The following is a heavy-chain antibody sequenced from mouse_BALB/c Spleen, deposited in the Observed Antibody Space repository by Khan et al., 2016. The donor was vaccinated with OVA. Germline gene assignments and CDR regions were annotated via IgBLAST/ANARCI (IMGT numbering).Heavy chain of an antibody. CDR1: GYTFTDYS. Sequence: QIQLVQSGPELKKPGETVKISCKASGYTFTDYSMHWVKQAPGKGLKWMGWINTETGEPTYADDFKGRFAFSLENSASTAYLQINNLKNEDTATYFCAGRTPWYFDVWRAGTTVTVSS. J-gene: IGHJ1*01. D-gene: IGHD3-3*01. CDR2: INTETGEP. V-gene: IGHV9-2-1*01. CDR3: AGRTPWYFDV.